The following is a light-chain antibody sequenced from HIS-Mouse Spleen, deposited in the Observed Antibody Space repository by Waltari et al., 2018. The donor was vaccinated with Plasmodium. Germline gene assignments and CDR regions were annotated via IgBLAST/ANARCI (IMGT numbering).Light chain of an antibody. J-gene: IGLJ1*01. CDR3: QSADSSGTYV. Sequence: SYELTQPPSVSVSPGQTARITCSGDALPKQQYYWYQQKPGQAPVLVIYKDSERPSGIPERFSGSSSGTTVTLTISGVQAEDEADYYCQSADSSGTYVFGTGTKVTVL. CDR1: ALPKQQ. V-gene: IGLV3-25*03. CDR2: KDS.